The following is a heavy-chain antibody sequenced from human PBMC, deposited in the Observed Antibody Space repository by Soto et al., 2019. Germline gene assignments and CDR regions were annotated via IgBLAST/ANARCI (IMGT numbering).Heavy chain of an antibody. CDR3: ARAYGGYNPHYYGMDV. V-gene: IGHV3-74*01. J-gene: IGHJ6*02. D-gene: IGHD3-10*01. CDR2: INSDGSST. CDR1: GFTFSSYW. Sequence: GGSLRLSCAASGFTFSSYWMHWVRQAPGKGLVWVSRINSDGSSTSYADSVKGRFTISRDNAKNTLYLQMNSLRAEDTAVYYCARAYGGYNPHYYGMDVWGQGTTVTVSS.